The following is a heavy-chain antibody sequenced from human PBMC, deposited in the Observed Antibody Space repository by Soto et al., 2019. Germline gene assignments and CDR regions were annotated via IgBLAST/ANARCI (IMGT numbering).Heavy chain of an antibody. Sequence: GGSLRLSCTASGFTFSSYEMNGVRQAPGKGLEWVSYISSSGSTMYYADSVKGLFTISRDNAKNSLFLQMDSLRAEDTAVYYCARTGGSGVSYYYFAMDVWGQGTTVPVSS. CDR1: GFTFSSYE. V-gene: IGHV3-48*03. D-gene: IGHD3-10*01. CDR2: ISSSGSTM. J-gene: IGHJ6*02. CDR3: ARTGGSGVSYYYFAMDV.